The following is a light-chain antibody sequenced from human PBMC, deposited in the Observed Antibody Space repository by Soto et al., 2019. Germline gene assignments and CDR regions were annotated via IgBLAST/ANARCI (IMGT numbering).Light chain of an antibody. CDR1: QSLLYSSNNKNY. CDR2: WAS. J-gene: IGKJ1*01. V-gene: IGKV4-1*01. Sequence: DIVMTQSPDSLAVSLGERATINCKSSQSLLYSSNNKNYLAWYQQKPGQPPKLLIHWASNRESGVPDRFSGSGSGTDFTLTISSLQAEDVAVYYCQQYYSTFGRTFGQGTKVDIK. CDR3: QQYYSTFGRT.